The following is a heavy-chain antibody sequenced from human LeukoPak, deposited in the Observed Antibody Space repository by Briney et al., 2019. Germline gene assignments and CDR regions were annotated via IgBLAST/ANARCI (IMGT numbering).Heavy chain of an antibody. V-gene: IGHV3-30-3*01. Sequence: PGRSLRLSCAASGFTFSSYAMHWVRQAPGKGLEWVAVISYDGSNKYYADSVKGRFTISRDNSKNTLYLQMNSLRAEDTAVYYCARDQNPGIAAAGAYWGQGTPVTVSS. CDR1: GFTFSSYA. CDR3: ARDQNPGIAAAGAY. D-gene: IGHD6-13*01. CDR2: ISYDGSNK. J-gene: IGHJ4*02.